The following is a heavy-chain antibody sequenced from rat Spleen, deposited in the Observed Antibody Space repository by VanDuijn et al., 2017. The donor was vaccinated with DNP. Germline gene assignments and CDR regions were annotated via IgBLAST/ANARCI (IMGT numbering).Heavy chain of an antibody. J-gene: IGHJ3*01. Sequence: EVQLVESGGGLVQPGRALKLSGAASGFTFSDYNMAWVRQAPKKGLEWVATISYDGSSTYYRDSVKGRFTISRDNAESTLYLQMDSLRSEDTATYYCARLGTTYWFAYWGQGTLVTVSS. CDR3: ARLGTTYWFAY. CDR1: GFTFSDYN. V-gene: IGHV5-7*01. CDR2: ISYDGSST. D-gene: IGHD1-4*01.